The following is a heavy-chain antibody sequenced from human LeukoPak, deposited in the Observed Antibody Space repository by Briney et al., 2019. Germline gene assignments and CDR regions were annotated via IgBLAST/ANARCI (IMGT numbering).Heavy chain of an antibody. D-gene: IGHD3-16*01. CDR2: ISGSGGST. Sequence: GGSLRLSCAASGFTFSSYAMSWVRQAPGKGLEWVSAISGSGGSTHYADSVKGRFTISRDNSKNTLYLQMNSLRAEDTAVYYCAKLGFFHLDYFDYWGQGTLVTVSS. CDR3: AKLGFFHLDYFDY. V-gene: IGHV3-23*01. J-gene: IGHJ4*02. CDR1: GFTFSSYA.